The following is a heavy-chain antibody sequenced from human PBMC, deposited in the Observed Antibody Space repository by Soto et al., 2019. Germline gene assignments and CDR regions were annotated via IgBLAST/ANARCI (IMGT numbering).Heavy chain of an antibody. V-gene: IGHV3-64D*06. CDR1: GFTFSSYA. CDR2: ISSNGGST. CDR3: VKAPSSTVTKVDYFDY. J-gene: IGHJ4*02. D-gene: IGHD4-17*01. Sequence: LRLSCSASGFTFSSYAMHWVRQAPGKGLEYVSAISSNGGSTYYADSVKGRFTISRDNSKNTLYLQMSSLRAEDTAVYYCVKAPSSTVTKVDYFDYWGQGTLVTVSS.